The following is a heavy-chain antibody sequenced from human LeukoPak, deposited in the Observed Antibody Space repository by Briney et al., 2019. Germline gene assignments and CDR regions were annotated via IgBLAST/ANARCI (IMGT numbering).Heavy chain of an antibody. Sequence: GASVKVSCKVSGYTLTELSMHWVRQAPGKGLEWMGGFDPEDGETIYAQKFQGRVTMTEDTSTDTAYMELSSLRSEDTAVYYCATDPGYCSSTSCYGYWGQGTLVTVSS. CDR2: FDPEDGET. CDR3: ATDPGYCSSTSCYGY. V-gene: IGHV1-24*01. CDR1: GYTLTELS. J-gene: IGHJ4*02. D-gene: IGHD2-2*01.